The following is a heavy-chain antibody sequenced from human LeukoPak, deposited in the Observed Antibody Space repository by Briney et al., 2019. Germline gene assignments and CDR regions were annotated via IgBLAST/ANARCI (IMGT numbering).Heavy chain of an antibody. J-gene: IGHJ4*02. CDR1: GFTFSTYS. V-gene: IGHV3-21*01. Sequence: GGSLRLSCASSGFTFSTYSMSWVRQAPGKGLEWVSYISRSASSIYYADSVKGRFTTSRDNAKNSVYLQMNSLRAEDAGIYFCARNVYGDDGIDYWGQGTLVTVSS. CDR3: ARNVYGDDGIDY. D-gene: IGHD4-17*01. CDR2: ISRSASSI.